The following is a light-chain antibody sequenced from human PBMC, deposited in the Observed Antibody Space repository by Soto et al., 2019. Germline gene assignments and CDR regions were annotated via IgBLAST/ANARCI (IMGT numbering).Light chain of an antibody. Sequence: QSVLSQPPSVSGAPGQSVTIACTGSSSNIGAGYDVHWYQQLPGTAPKLLIYVNINRPSGVPDRFSGSRSGTSASLAITGLQADDEADYFCQSYHTSLRVWVFGGGTQLTVL. CDR3: QSYHTSLRVWV. CDR2: VNI. CDR1: SSNIGAGYD. V-gene: IGLV1-40*01. J-gene: IGLJ3*02.